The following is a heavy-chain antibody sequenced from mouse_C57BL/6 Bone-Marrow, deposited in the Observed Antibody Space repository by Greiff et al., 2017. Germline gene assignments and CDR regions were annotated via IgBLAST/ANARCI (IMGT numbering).Heavy chain of an antibody. J-gene: IGHJ4*01. CDR2: ISDGGSYT. V-gene: IGHV5-4*01. CDR3: ARDSGTRAMDY. CDR1: GFTFSSYA. Sequence: EVQLQESGGGLVKPGGSLKLSCAASGFTFSSYAMSWVRQTPEKRLEWVATISDGGSYTYYPDNVKGRFTISRDNAKNNLYLQMSHLKSEDTAMYYCARDSGTRAMDYWGQGTSVTVSS. D-gene: IGHD4-1*01.